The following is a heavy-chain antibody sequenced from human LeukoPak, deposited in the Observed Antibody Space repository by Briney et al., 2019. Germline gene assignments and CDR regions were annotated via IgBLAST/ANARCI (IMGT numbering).Heavy chain of an antibody. D-gene: IGHD3-9*01. CDR2: IYRDGSS. V-gene: IGHV3-66*01. Sequence: GGSLRLSCAASGFTFSTYWMSWVRQAPGKGLEWVSVIYRDGSSYYAESVKGRFTISRDNSKNTLYIQMNSLRAEDTAVYYCARSFYDILIGYYQYFDYWGQGTLVTVSS. J-gene: IGHJ4*02. CDR3: ARSFYDILIGYYQYFDY. CDR1: GFTFSTYW.